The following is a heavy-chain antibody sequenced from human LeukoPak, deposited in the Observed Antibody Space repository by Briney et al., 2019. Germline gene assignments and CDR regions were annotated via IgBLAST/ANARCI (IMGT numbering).Heavy chain of an antibody. CDR1: GGSISSGDYY. J-gene: IGHJ4*02. CDR3: ARGEENYGSGSYGPLDY. V-gene: IGHV4-61*02. D-gene: IGHD3-10*01. Sequence: SETLSLTCTVSGGSISSGDYYWSWIRQPAGKGLEWIGRIYTSGSTNYNPSLKSRVTISVDTSKNQFSLKLSSVTAADTAVYYCARGEENYGSGSYGPLDYWGQGTLVTVSS. CDR2: IYTSGST.